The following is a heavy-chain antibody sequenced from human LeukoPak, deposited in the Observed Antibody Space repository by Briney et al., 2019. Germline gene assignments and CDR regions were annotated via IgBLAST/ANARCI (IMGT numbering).Heavy chain of an antibody. Sequence: GESLKISCKGSGYSFTSYWIGWVRQMPGKGLEWMGIFYPGDSDTRYSPSFQGQVTISADKSISTAYLQWSSLKASDTAMYYCGTGYSSGTDAFDIWGQGTMVTVSS. CDR3: GTGYSSGTDAFDI. J-gene: IGHJ3*02. D-gene: IGHD6-19*01. CDR1: GYSFTSYW. CDR2: FYPGDSDT. V-gene: IGHV5-51*01.